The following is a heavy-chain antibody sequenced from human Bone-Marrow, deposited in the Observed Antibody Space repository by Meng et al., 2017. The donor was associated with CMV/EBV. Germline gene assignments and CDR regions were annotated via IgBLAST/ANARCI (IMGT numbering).Heavy chain of an antibody. D-gene: IGHD3-3*01. CDR3: ARGSFTIFGVVPDY. CDR2: ISYDGGNK. J-gene: IGHJ4*02. Sequence: GGSLRLSCAASAFTFSSYAMHWVRQAPGKRLEWVALISYDGGNKYYADSVKGRFTMSRDNSKNTLYLQMNSLRAEDTAVYYCARGSFTIFGVVPDYWGQGTLVTVSS. V-gene: IGHV3-30-3*01. CDR1: AFTFSSYA.